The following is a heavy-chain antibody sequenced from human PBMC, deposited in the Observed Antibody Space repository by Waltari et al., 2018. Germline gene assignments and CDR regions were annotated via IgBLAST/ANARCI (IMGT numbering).Heavy chain of an antibody. D-gene: IGHD4-17*01. CDR2: ITFNETNK. CDR3: ASIFAGTAVTTIQPIDI. J-gene: IGHJ3*02. Sequence: QVQLVESGGGVVQPGGCVRLSCEESGFALSSDGLHWVRQAPGKGLEWVSVITFNETNKYYADSVKGRCTNSRDNPKNTMFLQMNSLRPDDTAIYYCASIFAGTAVTTIQPIDIWGQGTMVTVSS. V-gene: IGHV3-30*03. CDR1: GFALSSDG.